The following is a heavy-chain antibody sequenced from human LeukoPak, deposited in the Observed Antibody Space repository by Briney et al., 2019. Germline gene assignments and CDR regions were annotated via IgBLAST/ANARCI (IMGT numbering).Heavy chain of an antibody. V-gene: IGHV3-66*01. CDR3: AMYSSAWYAVY. CDR2: IHPGGTI. D-gene: IGHD6-19*01. Sequence: GGSLRLSCAASGFTVSSKYMGWVRQAPGMGLEWVSVIHPGGTIYYADSVKGTFTISRDNSKNTLYLEMNTLKVEDTAVYYCAMYSSAWYAVYWGQGTLVTVSS. CDR1: GFTVSSKY. J-gene: IGHJ4*02.